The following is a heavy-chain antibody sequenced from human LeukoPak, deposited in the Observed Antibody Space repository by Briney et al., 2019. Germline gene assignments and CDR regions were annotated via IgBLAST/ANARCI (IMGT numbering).Heavy chain of an antibody. V-gene: IGHV1-2*02. Sequence: ASVKVSCKASGYTFTGYYIHWVRQAPGQGLQWMGWINPNSGFAHYPQNFQGRLTMTRDTSICTVYMELSRLRSDDTAVYYCARGQQWLEAFDYWGLGTLVTVSS. CDR1: GYTFTGYY. D-gene: IGHD6-19*01. CDR3: ARGQQWLEAFDY. CDR2: INPNSGFA. J-gene: IGHJ4*02.